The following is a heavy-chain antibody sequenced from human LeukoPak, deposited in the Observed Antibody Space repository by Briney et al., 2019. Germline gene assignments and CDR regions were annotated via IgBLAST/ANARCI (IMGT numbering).Heavy chain of an antibody. CDR1: RFTVSSYW. J-gene: IGHJ4*02. V-gene: IGHV3-74*01. CDR3: ARSAHCSGGSCYSPFDY. D-gene: IGHD2-15*01. Sequence: PAGSLRLSCAAYRFTVSSYWMHWVRQAPGQGLMWVSRINSDGTSTSYADPVKGRFTISRDNAKNTLYLQMNSLRAEDTAVYYCARSAHCSGGSCYSPFDYWGQGTLVTVSS. CDR2: INSDGTST.